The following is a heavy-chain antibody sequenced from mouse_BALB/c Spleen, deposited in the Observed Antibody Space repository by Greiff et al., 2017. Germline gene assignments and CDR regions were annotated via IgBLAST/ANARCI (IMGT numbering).Heavy chain of an antibody. CDR1: GFTFSSYT. J-gene: IGHJ4*01. V-gene: IGHV5-6-4*01. Sequence: DVMLVESGGGLVKPGGSLKLSCAASGFTFSSYTMSWVRQTPEKRLEWVATISSGGSYTYYPDSVKGRFTISRDNAKNTLYLQMSSLKSEDTAMYYCTRDGGFYAMDYWGQGTSVTVSS. CDR2: ISSGGSYT. CDR3: TRDGGFYAMDY.